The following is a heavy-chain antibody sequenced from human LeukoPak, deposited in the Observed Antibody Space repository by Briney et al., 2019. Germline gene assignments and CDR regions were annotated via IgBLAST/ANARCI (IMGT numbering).Heavy chain of an antibody. Sequence: PGGSLRLSCAASGFTVSSNYMSWVRQAPGEGLEWVSIIYSGGSTYYADSVKGRFTISRDNSKNTLYLQMNSLRAEDTAVYYCARVGQWDLLPYYYYYMDVWGKGTTVTVSS. CDR1: GFTVSSNY. CDR3: ARVGQWDLLPYYYYYMDV. D-gene: IGHD1-26*01. J-gene: IGHJ6*03. CDR2: IYSGGST. V-gene: IGHV3-53*01.